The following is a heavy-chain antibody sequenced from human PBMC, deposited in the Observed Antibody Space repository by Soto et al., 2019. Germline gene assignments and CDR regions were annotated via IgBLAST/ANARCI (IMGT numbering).Heavy chain of an antibody. CDR1: GDTFMKYW. V-gene: IGHV5-10-1*04. CDR3: ARRNTYAFDI. D-gene: IGHD3-16*02. J-gene: IGHJ3*02. Sequence: PRESLKISCRGFGDTFMKYWILWVSQLPGKGLEWMGRIDTTDSDTNYSPSFQGQVTISADKSISTAYLQWSSLKASDTAMYYCARRNTYAFDIWGQGTMVTVSS. CDR2: IDTTDSDT.